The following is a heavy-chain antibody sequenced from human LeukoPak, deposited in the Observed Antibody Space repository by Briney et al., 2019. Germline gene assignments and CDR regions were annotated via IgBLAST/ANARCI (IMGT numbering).Heavy chain of an antibody. D-gene: IGHD2-15*01. V-gene: IGHV3-74*01. J-gene: IGHJ5*02. CDR1: GFTFSDYW. CDR2: INGDGSTT. Sequence: GGSLRLSCAASGFTFSDYWMHWVRHTPEKGLMWVSRINGDGSTTNYADSVKGRFTISRDNAKNTLYLQMNSLRAEDTAVYYCTRRVDATRWYDPWGQGTLVTVSS. CDR3: TRRVDATRWYDP.